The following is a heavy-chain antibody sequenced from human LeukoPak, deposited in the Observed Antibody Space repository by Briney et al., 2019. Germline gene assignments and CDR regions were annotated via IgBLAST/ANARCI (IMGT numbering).Heavy chain of an antibody. J-gene: IGHJ4*02. CDR3: AKGIDSGYDSGLFDY. CDR1: GFTFDDYA. CDR2: ISWNSGSI. D-gene: IGHD5-12*01. V-gene: IGHV3-9*03. Sequence: GRSLRLSCAASGFTFDDYAMHWARQAPGKGLEWVSGISWNSGSIGYADSVKGRFTISRDNAKNSLYLQMNSLRAEDMALYYCAKGIDSGYDSGLFDYWGQGTLVTVSS.